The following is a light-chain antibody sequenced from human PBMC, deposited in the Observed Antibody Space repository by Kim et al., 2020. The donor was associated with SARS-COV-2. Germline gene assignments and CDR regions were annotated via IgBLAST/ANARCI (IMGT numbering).Light chain of an antibody. CDR1: QSVTTN. Sequence: EIVMTQSPATLSVSPGDRVTLSCRASQSVTTNLAWYQQKPGQAPRLLIYSASTRFSAVPARFSGSGSGTEFTLTIGSLQSEDFALYYCQRYNDWPRTFGQGTKLEI. V-gene: IGKV3-15*01. CDR3: QRYNDWPRT. CDR2: SAS. J-gene: IGKJ2*02.